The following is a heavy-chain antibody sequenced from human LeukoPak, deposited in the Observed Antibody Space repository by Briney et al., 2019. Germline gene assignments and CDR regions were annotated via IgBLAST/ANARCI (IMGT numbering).Heavy chain of an antibody. Sequence: ASVTVSCKASGYTFTSYTISWVRPALGQGLEWMGWISPSNGNTNYVQKFHGRVTMTTDTSTNTAYMELRSLRSDDTAVYYCARNYSDLFVYGGQGTLVTVSA. CDR3: ARNYSDLFVY. CDR2: ISPSNGNT. D-gene: IGHD4-17*01. CDR1: GYTFTSYT. V-gene: IGHV1-18*01. J-gene: IGHJ4*02.